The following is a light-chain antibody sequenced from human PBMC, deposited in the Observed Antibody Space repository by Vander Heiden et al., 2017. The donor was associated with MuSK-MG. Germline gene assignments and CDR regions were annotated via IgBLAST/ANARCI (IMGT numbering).Light chain of an antibody. CDR3: QQYGDSVPWT. J-gene: IGKJ1*01. CDR1: QSVGSKY. Sequence: EIALTQSPGTLSLSPGERATLSCRASQSVGSKYLAWYQQKPGQAPRLLIYGASSRATGVPDRFSGSGSGTDFTLTISRREPEDFAVYYCQQYGDSVPWTFGQGTKVEIK. V-gene: IGKV3-20*01. CDR2: GAS.